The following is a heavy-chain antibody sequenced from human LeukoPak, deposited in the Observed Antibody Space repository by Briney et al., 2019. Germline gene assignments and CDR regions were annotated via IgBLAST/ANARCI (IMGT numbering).Heavy chain of an antibody. Sequence: ASVKVSCKASGYTFTSYGISWVRQAPGQGLEWMGWIGAYNGNTNYAQKLQGRVTMTTDTSTSTAYMELRSLRSDDTAVYYCARDLGDYYGSGGYYIFDYWGQGTLVTVSS. CDR2: IGAYNGNT. V-gene: IGHV1-18*01. CDR3: ARDLGDYYGSGGYYIFDY. CDR1: GYTFTSYG. D-gene: IGHD3-10*01. J-gene: IGHJ4*02.